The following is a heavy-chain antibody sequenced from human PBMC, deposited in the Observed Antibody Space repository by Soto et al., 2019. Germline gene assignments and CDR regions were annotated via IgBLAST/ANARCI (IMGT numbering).Heavy chain of an antibody. CDR3: ARVGYDFWSGYYSYKLDY. CDR2: IKQDGSEK. D-gene: IGHD3-3*01. V-gene: IGHV3-7*03. CDR1: GFTFSSYW. J-gene: IGHJ4*02. Sequence: ESGGGLVQPGGSLRLSCAASGFTFSSYWMSWVRQAPGKGLEWVANIKQDGSEKYYVDSVKGRFTISRDNAKNSLYLQMNSLRAEDTAVYYCARVGYDFWSGYYSYKLDYWGQGTLVTVSS.